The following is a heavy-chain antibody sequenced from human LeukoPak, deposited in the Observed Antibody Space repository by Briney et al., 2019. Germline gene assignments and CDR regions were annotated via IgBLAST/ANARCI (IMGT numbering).Heavy chain of an antibody. D-gene: IGHD6-13*01. V-gene: IGHV3-7*05. J-gene: IGHJ4*02. CDR2: INHDGSVN. CDR1: GFTFSRYW. CDR3: ARDESYSSDY. Sequence: PGGSLRLTCAVSGFTFSRYWMSWVRQAPGKGLEWVANINHDGSVNYYVDSVKGRFTISRDNAKNSLYLQMNGLRVEDTAVYFCARDESYSSDYWGQGTLVTVSS.